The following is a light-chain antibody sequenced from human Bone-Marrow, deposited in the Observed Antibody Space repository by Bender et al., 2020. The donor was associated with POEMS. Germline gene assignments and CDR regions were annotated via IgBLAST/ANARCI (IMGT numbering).Light chain of an antibody. Sequence: SLELTQPPSVSVSPGQTARITCSGDALPRKYAYWYQQKSGQAPVLVIYDDSKRHSGIPERFSGSSSGTMATLTISGAQVEDEADYYCHSTDGSGNLRGVFGGGTKLTVL. J-gene: IGLJ3*02. CDR3: HSTDGSGNLRGV. CDR2: DDS. V-gene: IGLV3-10*01. CDR1: ALPRKY.